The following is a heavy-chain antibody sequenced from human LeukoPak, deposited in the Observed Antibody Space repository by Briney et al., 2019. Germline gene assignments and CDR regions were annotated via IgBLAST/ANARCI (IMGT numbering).Heavy chain of an antibody. Sequence: PSETLSLTCTVSGGSVSNGNYYWSWLRQPPGKALEWIGYIYYTGSTNYNPSLKSRVTISVDTSKNQFSLKLSSVTAADTAVYYCARYSGSYYWYFDLWGRGTLVTVSS. CDR1: GGSVSNGNYY. D-gene: IGHD1-26*01. CDR2: IYYTGST. CDR3: ARYSGSYYWYFDL. V-gene: IGHV4-61*01. J-gene: IGHJ2*01.